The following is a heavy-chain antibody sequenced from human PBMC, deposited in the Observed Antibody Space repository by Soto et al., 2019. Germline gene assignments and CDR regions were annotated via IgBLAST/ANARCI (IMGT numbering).Heavy chain of an antibody. V-gene: IGHV4-61*01. CDR1: GGSVSSGSYY. CDR3: ARGVRSSSNWFDP. J-gene: IGHJ5*02. CDR2: IYYSGST. Sequence: SETLSLTCTVSGGSVSSGSYYWSWIRQPPGKGLEWIGYIYYSGSTNYNPSLKSRVTISVDTSKNQFSLKLSSVTAADTAVYYCARGVRSSSNWFDPWGQGTLVTVSS. D-gene: IGHD3-16*01.